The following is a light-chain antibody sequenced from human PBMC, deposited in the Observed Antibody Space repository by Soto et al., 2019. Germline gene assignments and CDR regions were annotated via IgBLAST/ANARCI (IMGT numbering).Light chain of an antibody. V-gene: IGKV1-39*01. CDR2: ATS. CDR3: QQIYSSPPT. J-gene: IGKJ1*01. CDR1: QSVRRY. Sequence: DIQMTQSPSSLSASVGDSVTITCRASQSVRRYLNWYQRKPGKAPSLLIYATSSLQIGVPSRFSGSGSGTDFTLTISTLQPEDFATYYCQQIYSSPPTFGQGTKVEIQ.